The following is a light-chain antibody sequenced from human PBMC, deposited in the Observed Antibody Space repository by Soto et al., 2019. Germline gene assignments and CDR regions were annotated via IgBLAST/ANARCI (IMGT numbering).Light chain of an antibody. V-gene: IGLV2-14*01. CDR1: SSDVGGYNY. CDR2: DVS. CDR3: SSYTSSSTHCV. J-gene: IGLJ1*01. Sequence: QSALTQPASVSGSPGQSITISCTGTSSDVGGYNYVSWYQQHPGKAPKLMIYDVSNRPSGVSNRFSGSKSGNTASLTISGLQAEDEADYYCSSYTSSSTHCVFGTGTKLTVL.